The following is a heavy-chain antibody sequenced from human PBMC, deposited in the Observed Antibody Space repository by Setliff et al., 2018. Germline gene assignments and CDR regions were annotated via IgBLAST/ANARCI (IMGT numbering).Heavy chain of an antibody. CDR2: KYYSGST. CDR1: GSSFSSYS. V-gene: IGHV4-59*08. J-gene: IGHJ5*01. D-gene: IGHD1-1*01. Sequence: PSETLSLTCTVSGSSFSSYSWSWIRQPPGKGLEWIGYKYYSGSTNSNPSLKSRVTISVDTSENQFSLKLSSVTAADTAVYYCASRTTGPGGWFDYWGQGALVTVSS. CDR3: ASRTTGPGGWFDY.